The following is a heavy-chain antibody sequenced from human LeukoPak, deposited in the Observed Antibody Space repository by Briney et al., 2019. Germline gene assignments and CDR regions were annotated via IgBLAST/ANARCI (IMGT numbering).Heavy chain of an antibody. D-gene: IGHD2-15*01. CDR2: IYESGTT. CDR3: ARGPWATRLAS. J-gene: IGHJ4*02. CDR1: GESLNSYY. Sequence: SETLSLTCAVYGESLNSYYWSWVRQPPGEGLEWIGEIYESGTTKYNPSLKSRVAISMVPSKQQFSLILSSVTAADTAVYYCARGPWATRLASCGLGIPVIVSS. V-gene: IGHV4-34*01.